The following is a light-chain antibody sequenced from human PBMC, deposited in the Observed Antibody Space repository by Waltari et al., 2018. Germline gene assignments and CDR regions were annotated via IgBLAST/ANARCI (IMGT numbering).Light chain of an antibody. J-gene: IGKJ4*01. CDR3: QQYNNWPPVT. Sequence: EIVMTQSPATLSVSPGERATLPCRASQSVSSNLAWYQQKPGQAPRLLIYGASTRATGIPARFSGSGSGTEFTLTVSSLQSEDFAVYYCQQYNNWPPVTFGGGTKVEIK. CDR2: GAS. V-gene: IGKV3-15*01. CDR1: QSVSSN.